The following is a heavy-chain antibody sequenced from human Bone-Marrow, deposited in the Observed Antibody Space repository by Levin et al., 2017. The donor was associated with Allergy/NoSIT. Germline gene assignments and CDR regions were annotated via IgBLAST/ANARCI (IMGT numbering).Heavy chain of an antibody. CDR2: IKQDGSAE. Sequence: LSLTCVASGFTFSDSWMTWVRQPLGKGLEWVANIKQDGSAEFYAESVKGRFTISRDNAKNSLFLQMSYLGTDDTAVYFCARDTTVGGEAWGQGTLVTVSS. D-gene: IGHD4-11*01. V-gene: IGHV3-7*03. J-gene: IGHJ5*02. CDR1: GFTFSDSW. CDR3: ARDTTVGGEA.